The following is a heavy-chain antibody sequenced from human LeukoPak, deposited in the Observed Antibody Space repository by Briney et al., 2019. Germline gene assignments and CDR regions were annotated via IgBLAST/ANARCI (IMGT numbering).Heavy chain of an antibody. CDR1: GYTLTELS. D-gene: IGHD1-26*01. Sequence: GASVKVSCKVSGYTLTELSMHWVRQAPGKGLEWMGGFDPEDGETIYAQKFQGRVTITTDESTSTAYMELSSLRSEDTAVYYCAVNSGSYSLLWEYLYYFDYWGQGTLVTVSS. CDR2: FDPEDGET. V-gene: IGHV1-24*01. CDR3: AVNSGSYSLLWEYLYYFDY. J-gene: IGHJ4*02.